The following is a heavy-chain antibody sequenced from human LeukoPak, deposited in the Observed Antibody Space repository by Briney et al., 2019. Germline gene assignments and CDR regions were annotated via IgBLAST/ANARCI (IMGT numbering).Heavy chain of an antibody. D-gene: IGHD3-10*01. J-gene: IGHJ6*02. CDR3: ARDPNYYGSGSYSDYYYGMDI. Sequence: GGSLRLSCAASGFTSSSYGMHWVRQAPGKGLEWVAVIWYDGSNKYYADSVKGRFTISRDNSKNTLYLQMNSLRAEDTAVYYCARDPNYYGSGSYSDYYYGMDIWGQGTTVTVSS. CDR2: IWYDGSNK. V-gene: IGHV3-33*01. CDR1: GFTSSSYG.